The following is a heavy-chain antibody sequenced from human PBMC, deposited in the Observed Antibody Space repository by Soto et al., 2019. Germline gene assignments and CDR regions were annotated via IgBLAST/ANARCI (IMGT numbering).Heavy chain of an antibody. CDR3: ARENYAYVWGSYRYQHELFYFDY. V-gene: IGHV4-34*01. CDR2: INHSGST. CDR1: GGSFSGYY. Sequence: KPSETLSLTCAVYGGSFSGYYWSWIRQPPGKGLEWIGEINHSGSTNYNPSLKSRVTISVDTSKNQFSLKLSSVTAADTAVYYCARENYAYVWGSYRYQHELFYFDYWGQGTLVTVSS. D-gene: IGHD3-16*02. J-gene: IGHJ4*02.